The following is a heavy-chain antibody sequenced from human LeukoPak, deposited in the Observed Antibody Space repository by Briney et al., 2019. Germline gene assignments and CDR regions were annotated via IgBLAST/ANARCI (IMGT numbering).Heavy chain of an antibody. D-gene: IGHD6-19*01. V-gene: IGHV3-30*03. CDR1: GFPFSSYG. CDR3: ARDGVPVASLYYFDY. Sequence: GGSLRLSCAASGFPFSSYGMHWVRQAPGKGLEWVAVISYDGSNKYYADSVKGRFTISRDNSKNTLYLQMNSLRAEDTAVYYCARDGVPVASLYYFDYWGQGTLVTVSS. J-gene: IGHJ4*02. CDR2: ISYDGSNK.